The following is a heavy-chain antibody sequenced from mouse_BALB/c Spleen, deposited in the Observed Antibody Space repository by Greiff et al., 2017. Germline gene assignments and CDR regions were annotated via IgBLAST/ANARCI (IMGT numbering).Heavy chain of an antibody. D-gene: IGHD4-1*01. CDR3: ARGGDWDPFDY. J-gene: IGHJ2*01. Sequence: EVKLQESGGGLVQPGGSRKLSCAASGFTFSSFGMHWVRQAPEKGLEWVAYISSGSSTIYYADTVKGRFTISRDNPKNTLFLQMTSLRSEDTAMYYCARGGDWDPFDYWGQGTTLTVSS. CDR1: GFTFSSFG. V-gene: IGHV5-17*02. CDR2: ISSGSSTI.